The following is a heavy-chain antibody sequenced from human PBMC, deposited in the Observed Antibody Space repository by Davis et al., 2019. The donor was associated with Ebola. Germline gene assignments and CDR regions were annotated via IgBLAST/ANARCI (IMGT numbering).Heavy chain of an antibody. CDR2: NIISRGYT. CDR3: ARGPRKIATTNFDY. J-gene: IGHJ4*02. D-gene: IGHD5-24*01. Sequence: GESLKTSCAASGFSFSDYYMSWIRQAPGKGPEWVSYNIISRGYTNYADPLKGRFTISRDHSKNSLYLQMNSLNAEDTAVYDCARGPRKIATTNFDYWGQGTLVTVSS. CDR1: GFSFSDYY. V-gene: IGHV3-11*06.